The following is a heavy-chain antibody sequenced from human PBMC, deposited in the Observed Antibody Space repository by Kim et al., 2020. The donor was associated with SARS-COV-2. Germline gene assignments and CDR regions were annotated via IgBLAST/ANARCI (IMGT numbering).Heavy chain of an antibody. Sequence: SETLSLTCAVYGGSFSGYYWSWIRQPPGKGLEWIGEINHSGSTNYNPSLKSRVTISVGTSKNQFSLKLSSVTAADTAVYYCASSAALVVPAALDAFDIWGQGTMVTVSS. D-gene: IGHD2-2*01. CDR3: ASSAALVVPAALDAFDI. V-gene: IGHV4-34*01. CDR1: GGSFSGYY. J-gene: IGHJ3*02. CDR2: INHSGST.